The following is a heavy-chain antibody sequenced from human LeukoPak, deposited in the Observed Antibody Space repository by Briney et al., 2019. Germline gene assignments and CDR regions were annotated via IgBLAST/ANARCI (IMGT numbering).Heavy chain of an antibody. CDR3: ARGRPDYDAFDI. Sequence: SETLSLTCTVSGGSISSYYWSWIRQPAGKGLEWNGRIYTSGSTNYNPSLKSRVTMSVDTSKNQFSLKLSSVTAADTAVYYCARGRPDYDAFDIWGQGTMVTVSS. CDR1: GGSISSYY. J-gene: IGHJ3*02. D-gene: IGHD6-6*01. CDR2: IYTSGST. V-gene: IGHV4-4*07.